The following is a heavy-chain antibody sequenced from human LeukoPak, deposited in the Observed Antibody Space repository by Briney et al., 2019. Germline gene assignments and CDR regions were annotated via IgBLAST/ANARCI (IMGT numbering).Heavy chain of an antibody. CDR2: IKQDGTEK. V-gene: IGHV3-7*01. CDR3: ARVAKYYYGSETYYFFEH. Sequence: GESLSLSCAASGFTFTTYWMSWVRQAPGKGLEWVANIKQDGTEKYYVDSVKGRFTISRDNAKNSLNLQMNSLGVEDTAVYYCARVAKYYYGSETYYFFEHWGQGTPVTASS. D-gene: IGHD3-10*01. CDR1: GFTFTTYW. J-gene: IGHJ4*02.